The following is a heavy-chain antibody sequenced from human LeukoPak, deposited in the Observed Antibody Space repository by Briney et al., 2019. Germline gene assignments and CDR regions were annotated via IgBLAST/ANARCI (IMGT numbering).Heavy chain of an antibody. J-gene: IGHJ4*02. CDR2: IYYSGST. CDR1: GGSISSSSYY. V-gene: IGHV4-39*01. Sequence: SETLSLTCTVSGGSISSSSYYWGWIRQPPGKGLEWIGSIYYSGSTYYNPSLKSRATISVDTSKNQFPLKLSSVTAADTAVYYCARHSMRYSPEDYWGQGTLVTVSS. D-gene: IGHD2-8*01. CDR3: ARHSMRYSPEDY.